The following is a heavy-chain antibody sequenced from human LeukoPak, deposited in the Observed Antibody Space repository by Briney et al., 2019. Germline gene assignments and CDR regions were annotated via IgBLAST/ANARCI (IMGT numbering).Heavy chain of an antibody. CDR3: ARGPEHYDILTGVDY. CDR2: VFYSGTT. V-gene: IGHV4-34*12. CDR1: SGSFSGYY. D-gene: IGHD3-9*01. J-gene: IGHJ4*02. Sequence: PSETLSLTCTVYSGSFSGYYWSWIRQPPGKGLEWIGTVFYSGTTYYNPSLKSRITISVDTSKNQFSLNLRSVTAADTAVYYCARGPEHYDILTGVDYWGQGTLVTVSS.